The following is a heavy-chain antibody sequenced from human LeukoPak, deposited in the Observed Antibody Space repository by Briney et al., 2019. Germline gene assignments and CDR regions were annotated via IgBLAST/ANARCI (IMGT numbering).Heavy chain of an antibody. Sequence: PGGSLKLSCAASGFTFSGSAMHWVRQASGKGLEWVGRIRSKANSYATAYAASVKGRFTISRDDSKNTAYLQMNSLKTEDTAVYYCAKAEYSSGWYWGQGTLVTVSS. CDR1: GFTFSGSA. V-gene: IGHV3-73*01. CDR2: IRSKANSYAT. CDR3: AKAEYSSGWY. J-gene: IGHJ4*02. D-gene: IGHD6-19*01.